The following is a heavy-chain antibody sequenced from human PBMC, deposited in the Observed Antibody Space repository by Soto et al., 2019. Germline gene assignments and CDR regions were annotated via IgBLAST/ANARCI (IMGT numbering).Heavy chain of an antibody. CDR3: ARGRDMKWELLVYFDY. D-gene: IGHD1-26*01. Sequence: GGSLRLSCAASGFTFSSYAMHWVRQAPGKGLEYVSAISSNGGSTYYANSVKGRFTISRDNSKNTLYLQMGSLRAEDMAVYYCARGRDMKWELLVYFDYWGQGT. CDR2: ISSNGGST. V-gene: IGHV3-64*01. CDR1: GFTFSSYA. J-gene: IGHJ4*02.